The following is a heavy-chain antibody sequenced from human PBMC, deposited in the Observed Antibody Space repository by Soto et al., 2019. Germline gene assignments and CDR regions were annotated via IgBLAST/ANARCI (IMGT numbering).Heavy chain of an antibody. Sequence: PVGSLRLSCAASGFTFSSYAMHWVRQAPGKGLEWVAVISYDGSNKYYADSVKGRFTISRDNSKNTLYLQMNSLRAEDTAVYCCARALLWFGEAFDYWGQGTLVTVSS. V-gene: IGHV3-30-3*01. D-gene: IGHD3-10*01. J-gene: IGHJ4*02. CDR2: ISYDGSNK. CDR1: GFTFSSYA. CDR3: ARALLWFGEAFDY.